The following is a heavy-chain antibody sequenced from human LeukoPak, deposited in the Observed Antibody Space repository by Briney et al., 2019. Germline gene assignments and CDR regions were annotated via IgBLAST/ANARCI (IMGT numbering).Heavy chain of an antibody. CDR3: ARGVEPLAANTLAY. CDR2: VSGSGGST. Sequence: PGGSLRLSCAASAFTFSSYAMSWVRQAPGKGLEWVSAVSGSGGSTYYADSVKGRFTISRDNSKNTLYLEMNSLSPDDTAVYYCARGVEPLAANTLAYWGQGTLVTVSS. CDR1: AFTFSSYA. D-gene: IGHD1-14*01. V-gene: IGHV3-23*01. J-gene: IGHJ4*02.